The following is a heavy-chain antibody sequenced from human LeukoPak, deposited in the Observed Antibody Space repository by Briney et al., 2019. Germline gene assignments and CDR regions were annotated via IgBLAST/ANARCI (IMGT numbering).Heavy chain of an antibody. V-gene: IGHV3-23*01. Sequence: GGSLRLSCAASGFTFSSYAMSWVRQAPGKGLEWVSAISGSGGSGGSTYYADSVKGRFTISRDNPKNTLYLQMNSLRAEDTAVYYCAKPYYYDSSGTFDSWGQGTLVTVSS. CDR1: GFTFSSYA. D-gene: IGHD3-22*01. CDR2: ISGSGGSGGST. CDR3: AKPYYYDSSGTFDS. J-gene: IGHJ4*02.